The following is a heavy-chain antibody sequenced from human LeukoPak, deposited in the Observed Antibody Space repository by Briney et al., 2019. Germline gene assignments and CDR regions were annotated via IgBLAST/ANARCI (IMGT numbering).Heavy chain of an antibody. CDR2: IIPMFGTT. CDR3: ARFHYYDSSGYYNPYFDY. CDR1: GGTFNSFG. Sequence: GASVTVSFKASGGTFNSFGFSWVRQAPGQGLEWMGVIIPMFGTTNYAQKFEGRVTITTDESTSTAYMALSSLRSEDTAVYYCARFHYYDSSGYYNPYFDYWGQGTLVTVSS. J-gene: IGHJ4*02. D-gene: IGHD3-22*01. V-gene: IGHV1-69*05.